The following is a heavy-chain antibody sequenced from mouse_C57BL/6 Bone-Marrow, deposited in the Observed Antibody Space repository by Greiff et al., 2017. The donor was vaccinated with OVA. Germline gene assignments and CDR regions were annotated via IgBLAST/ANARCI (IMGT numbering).Heavy chain of an antibody. J-gene: IGHJ2*01. V-gene: IGHV1-69*01. CDR3: ASEPIYYYGSSYVGLDY. CDR2: LDPSDSYT. Sequence: QVQLQQPGAELVMPGASVKLSCKASGYTFTSYWMHWVKQRPGQGLEWIGELDPSDSYTNYNQKFKGKSTLTVDKSSSTAYMQLSSLTSEDSAVYYCASEPIYYYGSSYVGLDYWGQGTTLTVSS. D-gene: IGHD1-1*01. CDR1: GYTFTSYW.